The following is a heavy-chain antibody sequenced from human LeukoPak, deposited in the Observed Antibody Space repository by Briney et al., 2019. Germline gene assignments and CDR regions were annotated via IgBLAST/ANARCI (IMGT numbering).Heavy chain of an antibody. CDR2: VSYDGNTK. J-gene: IGHJ4*02. V-gene: IGHV3-30*18. CDR3: AKQNTVTRGPVDY. CDR1: KFTFSHYG. D-gene: IGHD4-17*01. Sequence: GGSLRLSCTASKFTFSHYGMQWVRQAPGKGLEWVAVVSYDGNTKFYADSVKGRFTISRDNSKNTLYLQMNSLRAEDTAVYFCAKQNTVTRGPVDYWGQGTLVTVSS.